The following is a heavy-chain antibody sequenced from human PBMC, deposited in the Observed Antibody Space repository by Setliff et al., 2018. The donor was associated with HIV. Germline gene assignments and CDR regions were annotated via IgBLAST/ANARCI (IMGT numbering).Heavy chain of an antibody. D-gene: IGHD3-10*01. J-gene: IGHJ6*03. Sequence: ASVKVSCKTYGYTFSSYSISWVRQAPGQGLEWMGWISTYNGNTNYAQNFQGRVTMTTDTPATTAYMELRSLRSDDTAVYYCARHSGSYFYYYYMDVWGKGTTVTVS. CDR3: ARHSGSYFYYYYMDV. CDR1: GYTFSSYS. CDR2: ISTYNGNT. V-gene: IGHV1-18*01.